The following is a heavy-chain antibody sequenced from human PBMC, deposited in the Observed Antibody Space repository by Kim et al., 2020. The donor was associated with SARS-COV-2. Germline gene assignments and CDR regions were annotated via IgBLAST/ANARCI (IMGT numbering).Heavy chain of an antibody. CDR3: ARVRLQGSGWFVDYYGMDV. CDR2: INWNGGST. V-gene: IGHV3-20*01. CDR1: GFTFDDYG. Sequence: GGSLRLSCAASGFTFDDYGMSWVRQAPGKGLEWVSGINWNGGSTGYADSVKGRFTISRDNAKNSLYLQMNSLRAEDTALYHCARVRLQGSGWFVDYYGMDVWGQGTTVTVSS. J-gene: IGHJ6*02. D-gene: IGHD6-19*01.